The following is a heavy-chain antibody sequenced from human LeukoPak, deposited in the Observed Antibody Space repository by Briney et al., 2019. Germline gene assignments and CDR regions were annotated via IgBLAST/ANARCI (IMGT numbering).Heavy chain of an antibody. CDR1: GFRFSSSA. CDR2: LAVGSGNT. D-gene: IGHD6-19*01. V-gene: IGHV1-58*01. Sequence: SVKVSCKTSGFRFSSSALQWVRQARGQRLEWIGWLAVGSGNTYYAQKFHERVTITYDLSSDTAYMELRSLRSDDTAVYYCARDRGSSGWYYFDYWGQGTLVTVSS. J-gene: IGHJ4*02. CDR3: ARDRGSSGWYYFDY.